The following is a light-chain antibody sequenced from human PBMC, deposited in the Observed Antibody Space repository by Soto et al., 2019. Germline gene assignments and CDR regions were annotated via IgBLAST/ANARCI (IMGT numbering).Light chain of an antibody. CDR3: QQSYSTPPWT. CDR1: QSISSW. V-gene: IGKV1-5*01. J-gene: IGKJ1*01. CDR2: DAS. Sequence: DIQMTQSPSTLSASVGDRVTITCRASQSISSWLAWYQQKPGRAPKVLIFDASSLESGVPSRFSGSGSGTEFTLTISSLQPDDFATYFCQQSYSTPPWTFGQGTKVDIK.